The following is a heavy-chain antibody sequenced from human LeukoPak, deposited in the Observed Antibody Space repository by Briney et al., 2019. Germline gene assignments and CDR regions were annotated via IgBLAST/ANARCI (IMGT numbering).Heavy chain of an antibody. CDR3: ARHVYGIYYYYYDIDV. V-gene: IGHV4-39*01. Sequence: SDTLTLTCTVSGGPISSNNYYCGWVRQPRGKVLEWIGSIYNDARTYYNPSLKSRVTISVDTSKNQFSLKLSSVTAPDTAVYYCARHVYGIYYYYYDIDVWGKGTTVTVSS. CDR1: GGPISSNNYY. D-gene: IGHD5/OR15-5a*01. J-gene: IGHJ6*03. CDR2: IYNDART.